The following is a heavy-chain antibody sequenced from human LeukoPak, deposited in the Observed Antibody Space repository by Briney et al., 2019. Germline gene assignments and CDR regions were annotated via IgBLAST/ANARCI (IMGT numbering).Heavy chain of an antibody. V-gene: IGHV4-39*01. J-gene: IGHJ4*02. Sequence: SETLSLACTVSGGSISSNSYYWGWIRQPPGKGLEWIGSIYYSGSTYYNPSLKSRVTISVDTSKNQFSLKLSSVTAADTAVYYCASVPYSSGWYCYFDYWGQGTLVTVSS. D-gene: IGHD6-19*01. CDR3: ASVPYSSGWYCYFDY. CDR1: GGSISSNSYY. CDR2: IYYSGST.